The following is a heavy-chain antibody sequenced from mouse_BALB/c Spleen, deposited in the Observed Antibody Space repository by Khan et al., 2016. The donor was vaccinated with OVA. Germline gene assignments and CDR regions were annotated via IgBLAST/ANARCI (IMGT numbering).Heavy chain of an antibody. CDR3: ARNREPDYFDY. CDR2: IWAGGST. V-gene: IGHV2-9*02. J-gene: IGHJ2*01. Sequence: QVQLKESGPGLVAPSQSLSITCTVTGFSLTSYAIHWIRQPPGKGLEWLGVIWAGGSTNYNSALMSRLSISKDNSKSQVFLKMNSLQTHDTAMYYCARNREPDYFDYWCQGTTLTVSS. CDR1: GFSLTSYA.